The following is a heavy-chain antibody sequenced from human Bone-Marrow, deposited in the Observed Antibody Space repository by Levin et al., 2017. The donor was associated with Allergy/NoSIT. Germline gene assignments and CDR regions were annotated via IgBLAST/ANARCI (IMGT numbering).Heavy chain of an antibody. Sequence: GGSLRLSCVASGFTFSRSWMTWVRQAPGKGLEFVANINEDGSKYNYVDSVKGRFTISRDNARNSFFMQMNSLKVEDTAVYYCARDPGYSAFDIWGQGAMVIVSS. CDR1: GFTFSRSW. J-gene: IGHJ3*02. CDR3: ARDPGYSAFDI. CDR2: INEDGSKY. V-gene: IGHV3-7*01. D-gene: IGHD5-18*01.